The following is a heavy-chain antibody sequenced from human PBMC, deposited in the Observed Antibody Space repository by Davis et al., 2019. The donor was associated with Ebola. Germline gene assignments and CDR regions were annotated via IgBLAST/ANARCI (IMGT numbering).Heavy chain of an antibody. D-gene: IGHD5-18*01. CDR2: IFHSGST. CDR3: ARGYTYGSMVYGMDV. Sequence: SETLSLTCAVSGVSISSSTWWSWVRQPPGKGLEWIGEIFHSGSTNYNPSLKSRVTISVDTSRNQYSLKPSSVTAADTAVYFCARGYTYGSMVYGMDVWGQGTTVTVSS. V-gene: IGHV4-4*02. CDR1: GVSISSSTW. J-gene: IGHJ6*02.